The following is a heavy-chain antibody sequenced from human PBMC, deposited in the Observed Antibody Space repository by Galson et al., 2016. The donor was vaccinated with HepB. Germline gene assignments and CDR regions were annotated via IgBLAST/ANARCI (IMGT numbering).Heavy chain of an antibody. CDR3: TRDRRSGWSYNPDSFDI. CDR2: IRSKAYGGTT. CDR1: GFTFGDYA. D-gene: IGHD6-19*01. V-gene: IGHV3-49*03. Sequence: SLRLSCAASGFTFGDYAMSWFRQAPGKGLEWVGFIRSKAYGGTTEYAASVKGRFTISRDDSKSIAYLQMNSLKTEDTAVYYCTRDRRSGWSYNPDSFDIWGQGTMVTVSS. J-gene: IGHJ3*02.